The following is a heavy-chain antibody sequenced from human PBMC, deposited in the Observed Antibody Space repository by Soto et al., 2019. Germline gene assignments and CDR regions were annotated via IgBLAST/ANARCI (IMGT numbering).Heavy chain of an antibody. CDR1: GFTFSSYS. CDR3: ARDRHSSSVGYGMDV. CDR2: ISSSSSYI. J-gene: IGHJ6*02. V-gene: IGHV3-21*01. D-gene: IGHD6-6*01. Sequence: EVQLVESGGGLVKPGGPLRLSCAASGFTFSSYSMNWVRQAPGKGLEWVSSISSSSSYIYYADSVKGRFTISRDNAKNSLYLQMNSLRAEDTAVYYCARDRHSSSVGYGMDVWGQGTTVTVSS.